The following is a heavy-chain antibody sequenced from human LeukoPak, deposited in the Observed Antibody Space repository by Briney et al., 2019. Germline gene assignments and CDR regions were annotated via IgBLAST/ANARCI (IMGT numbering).Heavy chain of an antibody. CDR3: ARGRRRAIAAAGYGMDV. V-gene: IGHV4-59*11. D-gene: IGHD6-13*01. CDR1: DDSISNHY. Sequence: SETLSLTCAVSDDSISNHYWSWIRQPPGKGLEWIGYIYLSGISNYNPSLKSRVTISVDTSTNQVSLKLSSVTAADTAVYFCARGRRRAIAAAGYGMDVWGQGTTVTVSS. J-gene: IGHJ6*02. CDR2: IYLSGIS.